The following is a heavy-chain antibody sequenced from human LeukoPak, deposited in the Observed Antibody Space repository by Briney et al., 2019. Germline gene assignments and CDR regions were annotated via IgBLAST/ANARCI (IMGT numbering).Heavy chain of an antibody. D-gene: IGHD3-3*01. Sequence: GASVKVSCKASGYTFTTYGLSWVRQAPGQGLEWMGWISTYNGNTNYAQKFQGRVTMTTDTSMSTAYMELRSLRSDDTAVDYCARDPTEDFWSGFYSYFDFWGQGTLVTVSS. CDR2: ISTYNGNT. J-gene: IGHJ4*02. CDR1: GYTFTTYG. CDR3: ARDPTEDFWSGFYSYFDF. V-gene: IGHV1-18*01.